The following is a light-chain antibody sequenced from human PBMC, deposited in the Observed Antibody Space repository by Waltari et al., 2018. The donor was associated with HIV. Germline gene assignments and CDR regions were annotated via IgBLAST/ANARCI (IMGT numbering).Light chain of an antibody. Sequence: DIVLTQSPATLSLSPGEAATLSRRASQSVSNRHVDWYQQKPGQAPRLLIYGSSTRATGSPDRFSGSGSATDFTLTINRLEPEDYAVYYCQHYGSSPPYTFGQGTKLEVK. J-gene: IGKJ2*01. V-gene: IGKV3-20*01. CDR3: QHYGSSPPYT. CDR1: QSVSNRH. CDR2: GSS.